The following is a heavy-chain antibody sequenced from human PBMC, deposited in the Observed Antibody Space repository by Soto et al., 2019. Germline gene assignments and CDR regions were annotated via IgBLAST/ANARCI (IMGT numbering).Heavy chain of an antibody. V-gene: IGHV3-23*01. CDR1: GFTFSSNA. CDR2: ISGSGGGT. J-gene: IGHJ4*02. Sequence: EVQLLESGGGLVQPGGSLRLSCAASGFTFSSNAMSWVRQAPGKGLEWVSAISGSGGGTYYADSVKGRFTISRDNSKNTLYLQMNSLRAEDTAVYYCATLLQIAAAGHYFDYWGQGALVTVSS. D-gene: IGHD6-13*01. CDR3: ATLLQIAAAGHYFDY.